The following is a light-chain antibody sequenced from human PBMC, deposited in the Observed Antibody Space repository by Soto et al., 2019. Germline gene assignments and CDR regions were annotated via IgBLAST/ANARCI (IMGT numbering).Light chain of an antibody. CDR3: QQRSNWPIT. Sequence: DIQMTQSPSSVSASVGDSLTITFRASQNVGDRLAWYQQKLGKAPQLLIQKASILQPGIPSRFSGSGSATYFTLTISSLQPEDFAVYYCQQRSNWPITFGQGIRLEI. J-gene: IGKJ5*01. V-gene: IGKV1-12*01. CDR1: QNVGDR. CDR2: KAS.